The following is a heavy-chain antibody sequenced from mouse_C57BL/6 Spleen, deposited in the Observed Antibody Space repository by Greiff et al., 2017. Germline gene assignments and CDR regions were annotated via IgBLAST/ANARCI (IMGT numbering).Heavy chain of an antibody. Sequence: EVQWVESGGGLVKPGGSLKLSCAASGFTFSSYAMSWVRQTPEKRLEWVATISDGGSYTYYPDNVKGRFTISRDNAKNNLYLQMSHLKSEDTAMYYCARGGTTVVARDYFDYWGQGTTLTVSS. CDR3: ARGGTTVVARDYFDY. CDR1: GFTFSSYA. J-gene: IGHJ2*01. CDR2: ISDGGSYT. V-gene: IGHV5-4*01. D-gene: IGHD1-1*01.